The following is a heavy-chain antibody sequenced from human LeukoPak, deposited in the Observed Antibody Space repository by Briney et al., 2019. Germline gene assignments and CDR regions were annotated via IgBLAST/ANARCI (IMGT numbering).Heavy chain of an antibody. J-gene: IGHJ4*02. D-gene: IGHD5-18*01. CDR3: ARGRIQLWSPFDY. CDR1: GFTFSSYG. Sequence: GRSLRLSCAASGFTFSSYGMHWVRQAPGKGLEWVANIKQDGSEKYYVDSVKGRFTISRDNAKNSLYLQMNSLRAEDTAVYYCARGRIQLWSPFDYWGQGTLVTVSS. CDR2: IKQDGSEK. V-gene: IGHV3-7*01.